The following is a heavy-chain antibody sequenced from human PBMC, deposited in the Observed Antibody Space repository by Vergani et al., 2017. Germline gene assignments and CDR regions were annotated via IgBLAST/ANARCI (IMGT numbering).Heavy chain of an antibody. V-gene: IGHV4-4*02. CDR1: GGSISSSNW. Sequence: QVQLQESGPGLVKPSGTLSLTCAVSGGSISSSNWWSWVRQPPGKGLEWIGYIYYSGSTYYNPSLKSRVTISVDTSKNQFSLKLSSVTAADTAVYYCAGSYGYSIYWGQGTLVTVSS. J-gene: IGHJ4*02. CDR2: IYYSGST. D-gene: IGHD5-18*01. CDR3: AGSYGYSIY.